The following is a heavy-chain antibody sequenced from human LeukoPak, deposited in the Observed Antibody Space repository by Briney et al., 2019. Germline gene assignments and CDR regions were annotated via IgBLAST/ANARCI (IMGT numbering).Heavy chain of an antibody. CDR2: IYYSGST. CDR1: GGSISSYY. J-gene: IGHJ4*02. CDR3: ARRINYFDY. V-gene: IGHV4-59*01. Sequence: SETLSLTCTVSGGSISSYYWSWIRQPPGKGLEWIGYIYYSGSTNYNPSLKSRVTISVDTSKNQFSLKLRSVTTTDTAVYYCARRINYFDYWGLGTLVTVSS. D-gene: IGHD5-24*01.